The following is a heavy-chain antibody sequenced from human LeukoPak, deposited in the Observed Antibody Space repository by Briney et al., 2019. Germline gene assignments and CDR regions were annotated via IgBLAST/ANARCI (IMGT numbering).Heavy chain of an antibody. V-gene: IGHV3-48*03. D-gene: IGHD3-10*02. CDR1: GFTFSSHE. CDR2: ISTSGSRI. CDR3: AELGITMIGGV. Sequence: QSGGSLRLSCAASGFTFSSHEMNWVRQAPGKGLEWVSYISTSGSRIYHADSVKGRFTISRDNAKNSLSLQMNSLRAEDTAVYYCAELGITMIGGVWGKGTTVTISS. J-gene: IGHJ6*04.